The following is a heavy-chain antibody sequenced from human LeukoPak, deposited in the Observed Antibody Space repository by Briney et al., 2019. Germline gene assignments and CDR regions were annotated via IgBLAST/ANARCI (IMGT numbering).Heavy chain of an antibody. J-gene: IGHJ4*02. V-gene: IGHV4-59*01. CDR3: ARVATPPYYGSGSPPTYYFDY. CDR2: IYYSGST. D-gene: IGHD3-10*01. CDR1: GGSISSYY. Sequence: SETLSLTCTVSGGSISSYYWSWIRQPPGKGLEWIGYIYYSGSTNYNPSLKSRVTISVDTSKNQSSLKLSSVTAADTAVYYCARVATPPYYGSGSPPTYYFDYWGQGTLVTVSS.